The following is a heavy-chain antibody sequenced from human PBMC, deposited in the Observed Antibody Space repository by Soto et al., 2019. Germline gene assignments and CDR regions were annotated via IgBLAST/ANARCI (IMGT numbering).Heavy chain of an antibody. J-gene: IGHJ4*02. V-gene: IGHV4-59*08. CDR1: GGSISGYY. D-gene: IGHD1-7*01. Sequence: SETLSLTCTVSGGSISGYYWSWIRQPPGKGLEWIGYSYYSGSTSYNPSLKSRVTISVDTSKNQFSLKLSSVTAADTAVYYCARQVPRTTQFDYWGQGTLVTVSS. CDR3: ARQVPRTTQFDY. CDR2: SYYSGST.